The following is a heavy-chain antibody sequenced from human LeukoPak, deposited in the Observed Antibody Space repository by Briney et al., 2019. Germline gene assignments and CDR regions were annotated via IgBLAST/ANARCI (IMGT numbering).Heavy chain of an antibody. Sequence: PGGSLRLSCAASGFTFSNAWMSWVRQAPGKGLEWVGRIKSKTDGGTTDYAAPVKGRFTISRDDSKNTLYLQMNSLKTEDTAVYYCTTDEVTMIVVVDYWGQGTLVTVSS. V-gene: IGHV3-15*01. CDR2: IKSKTDGGTT. CDR1: GFTFSNAW. D-gene: IGHD3-22*01. CDR3: TTDEVTMIVVVDY. J-gene: IGHJ4*02.